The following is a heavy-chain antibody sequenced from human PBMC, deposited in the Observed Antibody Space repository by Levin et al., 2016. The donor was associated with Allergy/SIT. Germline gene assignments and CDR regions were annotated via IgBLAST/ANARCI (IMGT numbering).Heavy chain of an antibody. CDR3: VPTQLPTN. CDR2: IRDEVHSYTT. V-gene: IGHV3-72*01. J-gene: IGHJ4*02. D-gene: IGHD1-1*01. CDR1: GFRFSDHY. Sequence: GESLKISCAASGFRFSDHYIDWVRQTPEKGLEWVGRIRDEVHSYTTEYAASVKGRFTISRDNSKNTLYLQMSSLRAEDTAVYYCVPTQLPTNWGQGTLVTVSS.